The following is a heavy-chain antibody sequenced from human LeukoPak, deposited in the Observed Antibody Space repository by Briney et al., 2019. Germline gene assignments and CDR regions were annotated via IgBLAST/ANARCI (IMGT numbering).Heavy chain of an antibody. J-gene: IGHJ6*02. CDR1: GGTFSSYA. D-gene: IGHD3-3*01. CDR2: IIPILGIA. V-gene: IGHV1-69*04. Sequence: SVKVSCKASGGTFSSYAISWVRQAPGQGLEWMGRIIPILGIANYAQKLQGRVTITADKSTSTAYMELSSLRSEDTAVYYCARAALRFLEWLESYYYGMDVWGQGTTVTVSS. CDR3: ARAALRFLEWLESYYYGMDV.